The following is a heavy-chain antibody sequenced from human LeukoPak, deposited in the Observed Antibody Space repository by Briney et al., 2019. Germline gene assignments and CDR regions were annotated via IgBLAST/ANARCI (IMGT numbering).Heavy chain of an antibody. CDR1: GGTFSSYA. D-gene: IGHD6-13*01. CDR2: IIPIFGTA. Sequence: SVKVSCKASGGTFSSYAISWVRQAPGQGLEWMGGIIPIFGTANYAQKFQGRVTITTDESTSTAYMELSSLRSDDTAVYYCARDGEVSSSWYNPQGYYYMDVWGKGTTVTVSS. J-gene: IGHJ6*03. V-gene: IGHV1-69*05. CDR3: ARDGEVSSSWYNPQGYYYMDV.